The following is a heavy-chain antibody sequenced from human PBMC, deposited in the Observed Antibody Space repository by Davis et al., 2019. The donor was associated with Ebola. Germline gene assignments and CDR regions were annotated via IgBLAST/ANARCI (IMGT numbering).Heavy chain of an antibody. V-gene: IGHV3-30-3*01. D-gene: IGHD3-22*01. J-gene: IGHJ4*02. Sequence: GESLKISCATSGFAFGPYSMHWVRQAPGKGLEWVALISFDESKKYCADSVQGRFTISRDNSRNTLYLEMTSLRPEDTAVYYCARDDSSDYYGSFDYWGEGALVTVSS. CDR3: ARDDSSDYYGSFDY. CDR2: ISFDESKK. CDR1: GFAFGPYS.